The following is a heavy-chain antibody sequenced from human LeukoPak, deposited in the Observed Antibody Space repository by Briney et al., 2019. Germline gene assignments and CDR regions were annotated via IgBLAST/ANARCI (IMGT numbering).Heavy chain of an antibody. V-gene: IGHV4-31*03. CDR2: IYYSGST. J-gene: IGHJ2*01. D-gene: IGHD6-19*01. Sequence: SQTLSLTCTVSGGSISSGGYYWSWIRQHPGKGLEWIGYIYYSGSTYYNPSLKSRVTISVDTSKNQFSLKLSSVTAADTAVYYCARDIAVAGTPGYFDLWGRGTLVTVSS. CDR3: ARDIAVAGTPGYFDL. CDR1: GGSISSGGYY.